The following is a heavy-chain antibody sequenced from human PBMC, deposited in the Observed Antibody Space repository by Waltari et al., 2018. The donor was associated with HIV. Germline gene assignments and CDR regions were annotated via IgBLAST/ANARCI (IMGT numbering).Heavy chain of an antibody. J-gene: IGHJ4*02. D-gene: IGHD1-26*01. CDR2: IFHSGST. Sequence: QVQLQESGPGLVKPSGTLSLTCAVSGGSISSGYWWSWVRQPPGKGLEWIGEIFHSGSTNYNPSLKSRVTISVDKSNKQFSLKLSSVTAADTAVYYCARFYSGSSTLAFDYWGQGTLVTVSS. V-gene: IGHV4-4*02. CDR3: ARFYSGSSTLAFDY. CDR1: GGSISSGYW.